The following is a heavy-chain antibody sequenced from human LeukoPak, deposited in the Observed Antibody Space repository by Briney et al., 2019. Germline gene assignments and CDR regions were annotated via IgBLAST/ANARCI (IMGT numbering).Heavy chain of an antibody. J-gene: IGHJ4*02. CDR3: ARVNSMIVVVITAYDY. Sequence: ASVKVSCKTSGYTFTGYYLHWVRQAPGQGLEWMGWINPNSGDTNYAQKFQGRVSMTRDTSISTAYMELSRLRSDDTAVYYCARVNSMIVVVITAYDYWGQGALVTVSS. D-gene: IGHD3-22*01. CDR1: GYTFTGYY. V-gene: IGHV1-2*02. CDR2: INPNSGDT.